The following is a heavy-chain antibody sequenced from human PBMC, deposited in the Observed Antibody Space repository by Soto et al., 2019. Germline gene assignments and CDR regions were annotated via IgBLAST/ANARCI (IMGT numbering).Heavy chain of an antibody. D-gene: IGHD1-26*01. Sequence: QVQLQQWGAGLLKPSETLSLTCAVYGGSFSGYYWSWIRQPPGKGLEWIGEINHSGSTNYPVLKSRVTISVDTSKNQFSLKLSSVTAADTAVYYCARGLASTITGPYDYWGQGTLVTVSS. V-gene: IGHV4-34*01. CDR1: GGSFSGYY. CDR3: ARGLASTITGPYDY. CDR2: INHSGST. J-gene: IGHJ4*02.